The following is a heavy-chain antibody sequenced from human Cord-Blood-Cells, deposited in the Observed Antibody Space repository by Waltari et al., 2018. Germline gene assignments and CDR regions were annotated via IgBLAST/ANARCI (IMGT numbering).Heavy chain of an antibody. CDR1: GRSLRSYY. CDR3: ATLRI. CDR2: IYTSGST. V-gene: IGHV4-4*07. J-gene: IGHJ4*02. D-gene: IGHD2-15*01. Sequence: QVQLQESGPGLVKPSETLSLTCPVSGRSLRSYYWSWIRPPAGKGLEWIGRIYTSGSTNYNPSLKSRVTMSVDTSKNQFSLKRSSVTAADTAVYYCATLRIWGQGTLVTVSS.